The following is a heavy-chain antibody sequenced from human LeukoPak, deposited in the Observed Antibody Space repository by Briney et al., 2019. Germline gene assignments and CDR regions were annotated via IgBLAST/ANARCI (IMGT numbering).Heavy chain of an antibody. CDR3: AGGNWDY. Sequence: PGGSLRLSCAASGFTFRTYWMIWVRQAPGKGLEWVAVISYDGSNKYYADSVKGRFTISRDNSKNTLYLQMNSLRAEDTAVYYCAGGNWDYWGQGTLVTVS. J-gene: IGHJ4*02. CDR2: ISYDGSNK. V-gene: IGHV3-30*03. CDR1: GFTFRTYW. D-gene: IGHD4-23*01.